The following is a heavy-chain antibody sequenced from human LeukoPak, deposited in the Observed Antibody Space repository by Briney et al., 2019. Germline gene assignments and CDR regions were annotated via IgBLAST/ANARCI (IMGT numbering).Heavy chain of an antibody. D-gene: IGHD2-2*01. CDR2: ISSSSSYI. J-gene: IGHJ6*02. Sequence: GGSLRLSCEASGFTFNSAWMHWVRQAPGKGLEWVSSISSSSSYIYYADSVKGRFTISRDNAKNSLYLQMNSLRAEDTAVYYCATNRRSSSWYEPENYGMDVWGQGTTVTVSS. CDR3: ATNRRSSSWYEPENYGMDV. V-gene: IGHV3-21*01. CDR1: GFTFNSAW.